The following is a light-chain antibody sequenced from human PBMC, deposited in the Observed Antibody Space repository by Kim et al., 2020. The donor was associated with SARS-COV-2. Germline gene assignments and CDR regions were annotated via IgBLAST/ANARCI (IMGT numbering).Light chain of an antibody. J-gene: IGLJ2*01. V-gene: IGLV6-57*03. CDR1: SGSIASNY. CDR3: QSYDSNQRVL. Sequence: NFMLTQPHSVSESPGKTVTISCTRSSGSIASNYVQWYQQRPGSAPTTVIYEDNQRPSGVPDLFSGSIDSSSNSASLTISGLKTEDEADYYCQSYDSNQRVLFGGGTQLTVL. CDR2: EDN.